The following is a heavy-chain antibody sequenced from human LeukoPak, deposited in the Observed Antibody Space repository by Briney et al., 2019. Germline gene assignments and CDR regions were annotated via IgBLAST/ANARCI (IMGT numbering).Heavy chain of an antibody. CDR3: ARGGILDY. J-gene: IGHJ4*02. V-gene: IGHV4-59*12. Sequence: SETLSLTCTVSGGSISSYYWSWIRQPPGKGLEWIGYIYHSGTTNYNPSLKSRVTISVDTSKSQFSLKLSSVTAADTAVYYCARGGILDYWGQGTLVTVSS. D-gene: IGHD3-16*01. CDR2: IYHSGTT. CDR1: GGSISSYY.